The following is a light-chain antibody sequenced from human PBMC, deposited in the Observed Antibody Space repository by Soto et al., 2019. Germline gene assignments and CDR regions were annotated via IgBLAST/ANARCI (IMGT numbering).Light chain of an antibody. CDR2: ASS. Sequence: EIVLTQSPATLSVSLGDSATLSCRASQSVSLSLAWYQQKPGQAPRLFIYASSIRATGIPDRFSGSGSGTDFTLTISRLEPEDFAVYYCQQYGLSPRTFGRGTKVE. J-gene: IGKJ1*01. CDR3: QQYGLSPRT. V-gene: IGKV3-20*01. CDR1: QSVSLS.